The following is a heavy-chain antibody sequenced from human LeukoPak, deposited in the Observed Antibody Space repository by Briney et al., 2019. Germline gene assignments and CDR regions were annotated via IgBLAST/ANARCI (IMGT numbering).Heavy chain of an antibody. V-gene: IGHV3-30*04. J-gene: IGHJ4*02. Sequence: PGRSLRLSCAASGFTFSSYAMHWVRQAPGKGLEWVAVISYDGSNKYYADSVKGRFTISRDNAKNSLYLQMNSLRAEDTALYYCGKGLGDYWGQGTLVTVSS. CDR2: ISYDGSNK. CDR1: GFTFSSYA. CDR3: GKGLGDY.